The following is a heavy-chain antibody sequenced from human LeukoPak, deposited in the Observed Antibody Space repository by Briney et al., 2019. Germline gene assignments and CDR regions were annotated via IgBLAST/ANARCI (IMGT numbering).Heavy chain of an antibody. CDR2: IYYSGST. J-gene: IGHJ4*02. CDR3: ARLRYSSGWYFDY. D-gene: IGHD6-19*01. CDR1: GGSISSYY. Sequence: PSETLSLTCTVSGGSISSYYWSWIRQPPGKGLEWIGYIYYSGSTNYNPSLKSRVTISVDTSKNQFSLKLSSVTAADTAVYYCARLRYSSGWYFDYWGQGTLVTVSS. V-gene: IGHV4-59*01.